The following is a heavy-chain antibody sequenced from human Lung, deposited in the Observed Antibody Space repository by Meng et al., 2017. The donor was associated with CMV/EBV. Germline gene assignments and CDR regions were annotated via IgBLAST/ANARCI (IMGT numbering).Heavy chain of an antibody. Sequence: SXTXSLXCTVSGGSFSGGYYWSWIRQHPGKGLELIGYIYYSGSTNYKPSLKSRVTMSIVTSKNQFSLKLTSVTAAETAVYYCARSKGYCSVGSCICRLDPXGQGXPVTVSS. D-gene: IGHD2-15*01. CDR1: GGSFSGGYY. V-gene: IGHV4-31*03. J-gene: IGHJ5*02. CDR3: ARSKGYCSVGSCICRLDP. CDR2: IYYSGST.